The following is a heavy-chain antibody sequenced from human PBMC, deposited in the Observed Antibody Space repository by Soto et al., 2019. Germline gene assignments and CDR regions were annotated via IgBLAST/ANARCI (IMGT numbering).Heavy chain of an antibody. J-gene: IGHJ6*02. CDR3: VTGAVAGTPPSYYYYGMDV. CDR1: GGTFRTYA. Sequence: QVQLLQSGAEVKKPGSSVRVSCEASGGTFRTYAISWVRQAPGQGLEWMGEIIPIFGTVNYAQKFQGRVTITADESTTPVYMDLRRLRSEDTAVYYCVTGAVAGTPPSYYYYGMDVWGQGTTVTVSS. V-gene: IGHV1-69*12. CDR2: IIPIFGTV. D-gene: IGHD6-19*01.